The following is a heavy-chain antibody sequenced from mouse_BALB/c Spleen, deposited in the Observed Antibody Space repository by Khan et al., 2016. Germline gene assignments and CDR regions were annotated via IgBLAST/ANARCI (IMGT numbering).Heavy chain of an antibody. CDR1: GFNIKDYY. CDR3: ARVNYLFAY. CDR2: IDPENGNT. J-gene: IGHJ3*01. Sequence: VQLKQSGAELVRPGALVKLSCKASGFNIKDYYMHWVKQRPEQGLEWIGWIDPENGNTIYDPKFQGKASITADTSSNTAYLQLSRLTSEDTAVYYCARVNYLFAYWGQGTLVTVSA. V-gene: IGHV14-1*02. D-gene: IGHD2-1*01.